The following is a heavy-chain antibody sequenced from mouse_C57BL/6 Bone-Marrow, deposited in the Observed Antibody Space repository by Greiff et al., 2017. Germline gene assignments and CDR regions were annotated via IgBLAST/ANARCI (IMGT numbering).Heavy chain of an antibody. CDR1: GFTFSDYG. CDR3: AREGDYDGGFAY. J-gene: IGHJ3*01. V-gene: IGHV5-15*01. Sequence: EVMLVESGGGLVQPGGSLKLSCAASGFTFSDYGMAWVRQAPRKGPEWVAFISNLAYSIYYADTVTGRFTISRENAKNTLYLEMSSLRSEDTAMYYCAREGDYDGGFAYWGQGTLVTVSA. D-gene: IGHD2-4*01. CDR2: ISNLAYSI.